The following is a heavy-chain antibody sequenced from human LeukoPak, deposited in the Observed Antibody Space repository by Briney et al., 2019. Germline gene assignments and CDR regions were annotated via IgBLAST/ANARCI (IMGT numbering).Heavy chain of an antibody. V-gene: IGHV3-23*01. CDR2: ITTGGPNT. Sequence: GGSLRLSYTASGFTFSSYTMSWVRQAPGKGLKWVSTITTGGPNTYYAESVKGRFTVSRDDSKNTLYLQMNSLRAEDTAVYYCAKDGGLWVSAHWGDSWGRGTLVTVSS. CDR3: AKDGGLWVSAHWGDS. CDR1: GFTFSSYT. D-gene: IGHD7-27*01. J-gene: IGHJ4*02.